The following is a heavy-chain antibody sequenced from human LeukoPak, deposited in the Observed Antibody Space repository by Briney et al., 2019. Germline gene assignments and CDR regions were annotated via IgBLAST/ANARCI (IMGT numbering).Heavy chain of an antibody. CDR1: EFTFSSYW. V-gene: IGHV3-74*01. CDR2: INSDGRTT. CDR3: AKEEGYIYGLLDY. J-gene: IGHJ4*02. Sequence: PGGSLRLSCEASEFTFSSYWMHWVRQAPGKGLVWVSRINSDGRTTIYADSVKGRFTISRDNSKNTLYLQMNSLRAEDTAVYYCAKEEGYIYGLLDYWGQGTLVTVSS. D-gene: IGHD5-18*01.